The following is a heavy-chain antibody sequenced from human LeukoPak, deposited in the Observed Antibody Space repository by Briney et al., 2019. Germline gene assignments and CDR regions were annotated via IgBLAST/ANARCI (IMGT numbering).Heavy chain of an antibody. CDR2: ISWNSGSI. Sequence: GGSLRLSCAASGFTFDDYAMHWVRQAPGKGLEWVSGISWNSGSIGYADSVKGRFTISRDNAKNSLYLQMNSLRAEDTALYYCAKGTYYYDSSGHAFDIWGQGTMVTVSS. CDR1: GFTFDDYA. CDR3: AKGTYYYDSSGHAFDI. J-gene: IGHJ3*02. V-gene: IGHV3-9*01. D-gene: IGHD3-22*01.